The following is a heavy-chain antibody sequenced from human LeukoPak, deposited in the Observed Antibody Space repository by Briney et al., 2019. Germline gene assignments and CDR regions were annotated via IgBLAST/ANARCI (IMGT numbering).Heavy chain of an antibody. D-gene: IGHD5-24*01. Sequence: PSETLSLICTVSGGSISSYYWSWIRQPPGKGLEWIGYIYYSGSTNYNPSLKSRVTISVDTSKNQFSLKLSSVTAADTAVYYCARWGRDGYKKSRYYFDYWGQGTLGTVSS. J-gene: IGHJ4*02. V-gene: IGHV4-59*01. CDR3: ARWGRDGYKKSRYYFDY. CDR1: GGSISSYY. CDR2: IYYSGST.